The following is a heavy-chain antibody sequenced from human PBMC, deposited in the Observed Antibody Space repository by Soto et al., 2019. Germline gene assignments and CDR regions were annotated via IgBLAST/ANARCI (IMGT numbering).Heavy chain of an antibody. V-gene: IGHV4-38-2*01. CDR2: IYHSGST. Sequence: PSETLSLTCAVSGYSISSGYYWGCIRQPPGKGLEWIGSIYHSGSTYYNPSLKSRVTISVDTAKNQFSLKLSSVTAADTAVYYCSSVYNYHGGFDPWGQGTLVTVSS. J-gene: IGHJ5*02. CDR3: SSVYNYHGGFDP. D-gene: IGHD1-20*01. CDR1: GYSISSGYY.